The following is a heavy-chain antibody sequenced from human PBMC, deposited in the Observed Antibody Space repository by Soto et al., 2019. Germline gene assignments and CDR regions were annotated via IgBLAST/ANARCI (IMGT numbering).Heavy chain of an antibody. CDR1: GFTFSSYW. Sequence: HPGGSLRLSCAASGFTFSSYWMHWVRQAPGKGLVWVSRINSDGSSTSYADSVKGRFTISRDNAKNTLYLQMNSLRAEDTAVYYCATLYGSGSYYNGDPGTYDYWGQGTLVTVSS. D-gene: IGHD3-10*01. CDR2: INSDGSST. V-gene: IGHV3-74*01. CDR3: ATLYGSGSYYNGDPGTYDY. J-gene: IGHJ4*02.